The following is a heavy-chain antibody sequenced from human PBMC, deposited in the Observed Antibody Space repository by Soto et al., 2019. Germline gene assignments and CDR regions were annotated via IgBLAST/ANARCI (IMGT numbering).Heavy chain of an antibody. CDR3: ARRGSGSYYDY. J-gene: IGHJ4*02. Sequence: EVQLLESGGGLVQPGGSLRLSCAASGFTFSSYAMRWVRQAPGKGLEWVSAISGSGGSTYYADSVKGRFSISRDNSKNTLYLQMNSLRAEDTAVYYCARRGSGSYYDYWGQGTLVTVSS. D-gene: IGHD1-26*01. V-gene: IGHV3-23*01. CDR1: GFTFSSYA. CDR2: ISGSGGST.